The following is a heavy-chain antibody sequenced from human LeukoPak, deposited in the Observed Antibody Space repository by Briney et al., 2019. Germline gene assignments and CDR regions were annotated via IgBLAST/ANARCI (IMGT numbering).Heavy chain of an antibody. Sequence: PGGSLRLSCAASGFTFSNAWMSWVRQAPGKGLEWVGRIKSKTDGGTTDYAAPVKGRFTISRDDSKNTLYLQMNSLKTEDTAVYYCTTGMTSYGYVDYWGQGTLVTVSS. V-gene: IGHV3-15*01. CDR2: IKSKTDGGTT. D-gene: IGHD5-18*01. CDR1: GFTFSNAW. CDR3: TTGMTSYGYVDY. J-gene: IGHJ4*02.